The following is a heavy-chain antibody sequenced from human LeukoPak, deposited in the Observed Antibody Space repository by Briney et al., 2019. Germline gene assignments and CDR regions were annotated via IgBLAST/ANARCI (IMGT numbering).Heavy chain of an antibody. CDR1: DVSISIYY. CDR3: VRDRELTY. CDR2: VYSSGNT. J-gene: IGHJ4*02. D-gene: IGHD3-10*01. Sequence: KPAETLSLTCTVSDVSISIYYWSWIRQPPGKGLEWIGYVYSSGNTNYSPSLKGRAIISADTSKNQFSLKLTSVTAADTAVYYCVRDRELTYWGQGILVTVSS. V-gene: IGHV4-4*08.